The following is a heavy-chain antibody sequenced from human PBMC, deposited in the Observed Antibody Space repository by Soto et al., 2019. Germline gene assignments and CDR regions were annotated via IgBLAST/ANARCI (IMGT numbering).Heavy chain of an antibody. J-gene: IGHJ6*02. CDR3: AREGAASHSYYYGTDV. Sequence: SETLSLTCTVSGGSISSGDSYWSWIRQSPGKGLEWIGYIYYSGSTYYNPSLRSRVTISVDTSKNQFSLKLNSVTAADTAVYFCAREGAASHSYYYGTDVWGQGTTVTVSS. CDR2: IYYSGST. V-gene: IGHV4-30-4*01. CDR1: GGSISSGDSY. D-gene: IGHD3-16*01.